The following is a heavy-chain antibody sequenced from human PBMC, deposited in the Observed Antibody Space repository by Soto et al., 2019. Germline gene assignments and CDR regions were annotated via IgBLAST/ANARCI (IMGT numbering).Heavy chain of an antibody. CDR2: IYHSGST. CDR1: GGSISSGGYS. D-gene: IGHD3-9*01. Sequence: SEAVSVTCAVSGGSISSGGYSWSWIRQPPGKGLEWIGYIYHSGSTYYNPSLKSRVTISVDRSKNQFSLKLSSVTAADTAVYYCARAGYDILTGYYNWFDPWGQGTLVTVSS. V-gene: IGHV4-30-2*01. CDR3: ARAGYDILTGYYNWFDP. J-gene: IGHJ5*02.